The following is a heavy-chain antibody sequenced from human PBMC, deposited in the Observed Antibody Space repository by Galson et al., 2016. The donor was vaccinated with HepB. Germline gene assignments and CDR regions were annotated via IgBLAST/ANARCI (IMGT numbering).Heavy chain of an antibody. CDR3: ARGSTLHS. V-gene: IGHV6-1*01. J-gene: IGHJ4*02. D-gene: IGHD1-26*01. CDR1: GDSVSSDSTS. Sequence: CAISGDSVSSDSTSWNWIRQSPSRGLEWLGRTYYRSKWYNDYAASVESRITINPETSNNQFSLRLDAVTPEDTAVYYCARGSTLHSWGQGTLVTVAS. CDR2: TYYRSKWYN.